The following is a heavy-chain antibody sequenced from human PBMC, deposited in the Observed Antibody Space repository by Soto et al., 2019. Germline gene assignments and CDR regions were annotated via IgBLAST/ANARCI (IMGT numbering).Heavy chain of an antibody. J-gene: IGHJ3*02. CDR2: ISGSGGST. CDR1: GFTFSSYA. CDR3: AKALLDYDSSGYYYGPPAGI. Sequence: GGSLRLSCAASGFTFSSYAMSWVRQAPGKGLEWVPAISGSGGSTYYADSVKGRFTISRDNSKNTLYLQMNSLRAEDTAVYYCAKALLDYDSSGYYYGPPAGIWGQGTMVTVSS. V-gene: IGHV3-23*01. D-gene: IGHD3-22*01.